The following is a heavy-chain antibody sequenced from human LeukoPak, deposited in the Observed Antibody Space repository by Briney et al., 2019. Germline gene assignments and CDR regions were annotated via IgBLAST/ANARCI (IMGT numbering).Heavy chain of an antibody. D-gene: IGHD6-6*01. CDR2: IIPIFGTA. J-gene: IGHJ6*03. CDR1: GYTFTSYA. V-gene: IGHV1-69*13. CDR3: ASHPEQLVVPYYYYYYMDV. Sequence: SVKVSCKASGYTFTSYAISSLRQAPAQGLEWMGGIIPIFGTANYAQKFQGRVTITADESTSTAYMELSSLRSEDTAVYYCASHPEQLVVPYYYYYYMDVWGKGTTVTVSS.